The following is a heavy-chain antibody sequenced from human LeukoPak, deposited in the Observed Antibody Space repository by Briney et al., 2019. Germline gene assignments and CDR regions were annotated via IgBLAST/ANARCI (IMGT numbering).Heavy chain of an antibody. J-gene: IGHJ6*02. D-gene: IGHD3-9*01. V-gene: IGHV1-8*01. CDR1: GYTFTSYD. CDR2: MNPNRGNS. Sequence: ASVKVSCKASGYTFTSYDINWVRQATGQGLEWMGWMNPNRGNSGYAQKFQGRVTMTRNTSISTAYMELSSLRSEDTAVYYCAREGVLIRYFDWLSRGYYGMDVWGQGTTVTVSS. CDR3: AREGVLIRYFDWLSRGYYGMDV.